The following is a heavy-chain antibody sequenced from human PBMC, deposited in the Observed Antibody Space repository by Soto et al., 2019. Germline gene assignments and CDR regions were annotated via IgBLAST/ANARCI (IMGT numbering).Heavy chain of an antibody. CDR2: INPGGGST. J-gene: IGHJ4*02. CDR3: VRGLATADYFDY. D-gene: IGHD6-13*01. V-gene: IGHV1-46*03. Sequence: EASVKVSCKASGCTLTSYYMHWVRQAPGQGLEWMGLINPGGGSTSYAQKFQGRVTMTRDTSTSTVYLELSSLRSEDTAVYYCVRGLATADYFDYWGQGSLVTVSS. CDR1: GCTLTSYY.